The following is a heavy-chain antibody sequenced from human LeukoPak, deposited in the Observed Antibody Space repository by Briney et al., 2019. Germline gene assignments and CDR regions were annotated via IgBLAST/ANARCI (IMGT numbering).Heavy chain of an antibody. CDR1: GFTFSTYW. V-gene: IGHV3-7*02. J-gene: IGHJ4*02. CDR3: AKSFGYSRSWFDN. Sequence: GGSLRLSCAASGFTFSTYWMTWVRQAPGKGPEWVANIKEDGSATYYVDSVKGRFTISRDNAKKSLYLQMNSLRAEDTAVYYCAKSFGYSRSWFDNWGQGTLVTVSS. D-gene: IGHD6-13*01. CDR2: IKEDGSAT.